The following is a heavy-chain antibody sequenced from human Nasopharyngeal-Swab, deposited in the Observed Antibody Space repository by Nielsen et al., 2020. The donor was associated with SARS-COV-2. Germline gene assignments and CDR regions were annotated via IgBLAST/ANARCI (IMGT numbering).Heavy chain of an antibody. CDR1: GFTFSSYS. CDR3: ARGYYDFWSGYEKYYFDY. CDR2: ISSSSSTI. Sequence: GGSLRLSCAASGFTFSSYSMNWVRQAPGKGLEWVSSISSSSSTIYYADSVKGRFTISRDNAKNSLYLQMNSLRAEDTAVYYCARGYYDFWSGYEKYYFDYWGQGTLVTVSS. J-gene: IGHJ4*02. V-gene: IGHV3-21*01. D-gene: IGHD3-3*01.